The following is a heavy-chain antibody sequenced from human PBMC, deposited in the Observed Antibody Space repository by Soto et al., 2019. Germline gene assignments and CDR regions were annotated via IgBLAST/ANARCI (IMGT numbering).Heavy chain of an antibody. V-gene: IGHV1-18*01. J-gene: IGHJ4*02. CDR1: GYTFTSYG. CDR2: ISAYNANT. CDR3: ARDRLGATGDY. D-gene: IGHD1-26*01. Sequence: ASVKVSCKASGYTFTSYGISWVRQAPGQGLEWMGWISAYNANTNYAQKLQGRVTMTADTSTSTSYMELRSLRSDDTAVYFCARDRLGATGDYWGQGTLVTVSS.